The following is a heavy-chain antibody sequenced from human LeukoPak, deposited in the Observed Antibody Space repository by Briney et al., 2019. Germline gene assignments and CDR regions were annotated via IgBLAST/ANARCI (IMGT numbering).Heavy chain of an antibody. J-gene: IGHJ4*02. CDR1: GFTFSSYW. CDR2: IKQDGSEK. D-gene: IGHD5-12*01. V-gene: IGHV3-7*01. Sequence: GGSLRLSCAASGFTFSSYWMSWVRQAPGEGLEWVANIKQDGSEKYYVDSVKGRFTISRDNVKKSLYQQMNSLRAEDTSVYYCARVSLSGFDSDYWGQGTLVTVSS. CDR3: ARVSLSGFDSDY.